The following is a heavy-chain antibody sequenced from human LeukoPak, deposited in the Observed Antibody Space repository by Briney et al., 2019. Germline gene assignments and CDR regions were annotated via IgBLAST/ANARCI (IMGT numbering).Heavy chain of an antibody. Sequence: GGSLRLSCAASGFTYSNYAMSWVRQAPGKGLEWVSTISGSGGSTYYADSVKGRFTISRDNSKNTLYLQMNSLRAEDTAAYYCAKGSRAQGYYFDFWGQGTLVTVSS. CDR1: GFTYSNYA. V-gene: IGHV3-23*01. D-gene: IGHD3-10*01. CDR3: AKGSRAQGYYFDF. J-gene: IGHJ4*02. CDR2: ISGSGGST.